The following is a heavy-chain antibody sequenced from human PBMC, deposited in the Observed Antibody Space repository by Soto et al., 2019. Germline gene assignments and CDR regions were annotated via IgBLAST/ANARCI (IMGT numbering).Heavy chain of an antibody. CDR2: ISGSGGST. D-gene: IGHD3-9*01. CDR1: GFTFSNYV. J-gene: IGHJ6*02. CDR3: AKSDYDILTGYFSSYYYYGMDV. Sequence: PGGSLRLSCAASGFTFSNYVMSWVRQAPGKGLEWVSAISGSGGSTYYADSVKGRFTISRDNSKNTLYLQMNSLRAEDTAVYYCAKSDYDILTGYFSSYYYYGMDVWGQGTTVTVSS. V-gene: IGHV3-23*01.